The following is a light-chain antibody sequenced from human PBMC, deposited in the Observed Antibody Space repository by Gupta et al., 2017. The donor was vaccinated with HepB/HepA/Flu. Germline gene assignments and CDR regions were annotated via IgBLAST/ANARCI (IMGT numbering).Light chain of an antibody. CDR3: QQYDNSLPWT. CDR2: GAS. J-gene: IGKJ1*01. Sequence: DNVLTQSPGPLSLSPGERDTLSCRASQSVISSNLAWYQQKPGQAPRLLIYGASSRATGIPDRFSGSGSGTDFTLTISSLQSEDFAVYYCQQYDNSLPWTFGQGTKVEIK. CDR1: QSVISSN. V-gene: IGKV3-20*01.